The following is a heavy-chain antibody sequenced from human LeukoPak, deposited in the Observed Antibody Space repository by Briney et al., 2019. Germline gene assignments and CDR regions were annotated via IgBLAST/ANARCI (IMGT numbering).Heavy chain of an antibody. D-gene: IGHD1-1*01. V-gene: IGHV4-61*02. CDR1: GGSISSGSYY. CDR2: IYTSGST. Sequence: SETLSLTCTVSGGSISSGSYYWSWIRQPAGKGLEWIGRIYTSGSTNYNPSLKSRVTISVDTSKNQFSLKLSSVTAADTAVYFCARDGPWKSDCWGRGTLVTVSS. J-gene: IGHJ4*02. CDR3: ARDGPWKSDC.